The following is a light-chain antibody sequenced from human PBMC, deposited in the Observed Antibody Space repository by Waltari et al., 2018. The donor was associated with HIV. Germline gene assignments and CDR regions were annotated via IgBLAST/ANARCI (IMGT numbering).Light chain of an antibody. CDR3: QQYNNWPQLT. J-gene: IGKJ4*01. CDR1: QSVSSN. V-gene: IGKV3D-15*01. CDR2: GAS. Sequence: DIVMMQSPATLSVSPGERATLSCRASQSVSSNLAWYQQKPGQAPRLLIYGASTRATGIPARFSGSGSGTEFTLTISSLQSEDFAVYYCQQYNNWPQLTFGGGTKVEIK.